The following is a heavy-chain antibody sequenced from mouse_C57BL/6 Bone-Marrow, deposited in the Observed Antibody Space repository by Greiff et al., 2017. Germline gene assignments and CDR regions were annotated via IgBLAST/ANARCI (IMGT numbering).Heavy chain of an antibody. CDR3: AIYGVLLRSAWFAY. J-gene: IGHJ3*01. CDR2: IYPNSGGT. Sequence: QVQLQQPGAELVKPGASVKLSCKASGYTFTSYWMHWVKQRPGRGLEWIGRIYPNSGGTKYNEKFKSKATLTVDKPSSTAYMQLSSLTSADSAVYYSAIYGVLLRSAWFAYWGQGTLVTVSA. CDR1: GYTFTSYW. D-gene: IGHD1-1*01. V-gene: IGHV1-72*01.